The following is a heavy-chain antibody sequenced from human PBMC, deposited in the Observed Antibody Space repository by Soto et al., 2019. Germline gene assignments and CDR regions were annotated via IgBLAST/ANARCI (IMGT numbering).Heavy chain of an antibody. CDR1: GYTFTSYY. Sequence: ASVKVSCKASGYTFTSYYMHWVRQAPGQGLEWMGIINPSGGSTSYAQKFQGRVTMTRDTSTSTVYMELSGLRSEDTAVYYCAIAERYCSSTSLPLYWGQGTLVTVSS. J-gene: IGHJ4*02. V-gene: IGHV1-46*03. CDR3: AIAERYCSSTSLPLY. D-gene: IGHD2-2*01. CDR2: INPSGGST.